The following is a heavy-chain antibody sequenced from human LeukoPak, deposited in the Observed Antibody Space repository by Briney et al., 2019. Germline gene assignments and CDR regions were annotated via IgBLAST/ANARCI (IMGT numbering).Heavy chain of an antibody. D-gene: IGHD2-15*01. CDR1: GGSISSYY. CDR2: IYYSGGT. J-gene: IGHJ2*01. Sequence: SETLSLTCTVSGGSISSYYWSWVPQPPGKGLEWMGYIYYSGGTNYNPSLTSRATISVDTSKNQFSLKLSSVTAADTAVYYCARDRRYCSGGSCYHWYFDLWGRGTLVTVSS. CDR3: ARDRRYCSGGSCYHWYFDL. V-gene: IGHV4-59*01.